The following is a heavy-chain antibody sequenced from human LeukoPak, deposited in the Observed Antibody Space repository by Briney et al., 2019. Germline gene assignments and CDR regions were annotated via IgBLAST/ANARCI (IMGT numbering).Heavy chain of an antibody. CDR3: AREADDGVYYFDY. J-gene: IGHJ4*02. V-gene: IGHV3-7*01. D-gene: IGHD5-24*01. CDR2: IKQHGSET. CDR1: GFTFSSYW. Sequence: GGSLRLSCAASGFTFSSYWMSWFRQAPGKGLEWVANIKQHGSETYYVDSVKGRFTISRDNAKNSLYLQMNSLRAEDTAVYYCAREADDGVYYFDYWGQGTLVTVSS.